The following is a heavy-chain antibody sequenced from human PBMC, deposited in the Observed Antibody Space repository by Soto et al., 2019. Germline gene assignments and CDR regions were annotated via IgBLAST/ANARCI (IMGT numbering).Heavy chain of an antibody. D-gene: IGHD6-13*01. CDR2: IRSKAYGGTT. CDR3: VSSSWYRYYGMDV. CDR1: GFTFGDYA. J-gene: IGHJ6*02. V-gene: IGHV3-49*03. Sequence: PLRLSCTASGFTFGDYAMGWFRQAPGKGLEWVGFIRSKAYGGTTEYAASVKGRFTISRDDSKSIAYLQMNSLKTEDTAVYYCVSSSWYRYYGMDVWGQGTTVTVSS.